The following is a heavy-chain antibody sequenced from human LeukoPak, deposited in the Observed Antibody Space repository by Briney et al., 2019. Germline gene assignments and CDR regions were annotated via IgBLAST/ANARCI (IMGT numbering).Heavy chain of an antibody. V-gene: IGHV1-69*13. D-gene: IGHD6-19*01. Sequence: SVKVSCKASGGTFSNYAISWVRQAPGQGLEWMGGIIPIFGTANYAQKFQGRVTITADESTSTAYMELSSLRSGDTAVYYCARVKLAGPFDYWGQGTLVTVSS. CDR3: ARVKLAGPFDY. CDR2: IIPIFGTA. J-gene: IGHJ4*02. CDR1: GGTFSNYA.